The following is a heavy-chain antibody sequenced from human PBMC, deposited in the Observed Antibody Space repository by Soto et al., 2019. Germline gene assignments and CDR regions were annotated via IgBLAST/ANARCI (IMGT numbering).Heavy chain of an antibody. Sequence: QVQLVQSGAEVKKPGSSVKVSCKASGGTFSSYTISWVRQAPGQGLEWMGRIIPILGIANYAQKFQGRVTITADKSTSTAYMELSGLRSEDTAVYYCARDGLTTTVTTPNWFDPWGQGTLVTVSS. CDR3: ARDGLTTTVTTPNWFDP. V-gene: IGHV1-69*08. CDR1: GGTFSSYT. D-gene: IGHD4-17*01. CDR2: IIPILGIA. J-gene: IGHJ5*02.